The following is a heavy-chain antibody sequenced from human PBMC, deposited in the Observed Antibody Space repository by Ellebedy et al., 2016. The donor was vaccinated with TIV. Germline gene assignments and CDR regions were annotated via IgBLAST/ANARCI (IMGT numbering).Heavy chain of an antibody. V-gene: IGHV1-46*01. Sequence: ASVKVSCKAPGYTFTSYFLYWVRQAPGQGLEWMGMINPASGNSNYAQKFQGRVAMTRDTSTNTVYMELSSLRSEDTAVYYCARGDNYYYDSNGYYYNYWGQGTLVTVSS. J-gene: IGHJ4*02. CDR3: ARGDNYYYDSNGYYYNY. CDR1: GYTFTSYF. CDR2: INPASGNS. D-gene: IGHD3-22*01.